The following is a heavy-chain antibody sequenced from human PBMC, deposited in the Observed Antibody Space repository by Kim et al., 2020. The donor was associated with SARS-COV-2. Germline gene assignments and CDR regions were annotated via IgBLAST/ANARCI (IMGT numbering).Heavy chain of an antibody. J-gene: IGHJ6*04. Sequence: GGSLRLSCAASGFTFSSYGMHWVRQAPGKGLEWVAVIWYDGSNKYYADSVKGRFTISRDNSKNTLYLQMNSRRAGDTAAYYCARDVSSSPGPYYYYGMDVWCEGTTVTVSS. CDR3: ARDVSSSPGPYYYYGMDV. V-gene: IGHV3-33*01. CDR1: GFTFSSYG. CDR2: IWYDGSNK. D-gene: IGHD6-6*01.